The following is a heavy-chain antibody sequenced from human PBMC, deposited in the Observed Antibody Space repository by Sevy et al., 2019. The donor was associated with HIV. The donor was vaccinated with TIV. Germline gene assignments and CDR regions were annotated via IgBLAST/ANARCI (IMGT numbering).Heavy chain of an antibody. CDR3: XXXXXEYSYSDY. J-gene: IGHJ4*02. V-gene: IGHV3-23*01. CDR2: ISGSAHRT. D-gene: IGHD5-18*01. CDR1: GFTFSNYA. Sequence: GGSLRLSCAASGFTFSNYAMSWVRQTPGKGLEWVSAISGSAHRTYYTDSVKGRFTISRDNSKNMLFLQMNSLRAEDTAVXXXXXXXXEYSYSDYWGQGTLVTVSS.